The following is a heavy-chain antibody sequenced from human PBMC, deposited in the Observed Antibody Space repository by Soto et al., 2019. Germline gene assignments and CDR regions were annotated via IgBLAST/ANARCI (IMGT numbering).Heavy chain of an antibody. Sequence: QVQLQESGPGLVEPSQTLSLTCTVSGGSISSGGYYWSWIRQHPGKGLEWIGYIYYSGSTYYNPSLQRRATTSVGPSKDQFSRKLRSVTAADTAVYYWAREGGGYCSGCRCYSVWFEPWGQGTLVTVSS. V-gene: IGHV4-31*03. CDR3: AREGGGYCSGCRCYSVWFEP. CDR1: GGSISSGGYY. D-gene: IGHD2-15*01. CDR2: IYYSGST. J-gene: IGHJ5*02.